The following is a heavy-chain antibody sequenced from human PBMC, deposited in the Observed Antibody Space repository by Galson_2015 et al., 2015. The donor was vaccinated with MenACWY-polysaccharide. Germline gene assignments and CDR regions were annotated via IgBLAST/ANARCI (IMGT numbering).Heavy chain of an antibody. CDR2: IKQDGSEK. Sequence: SLRLSCAASGFTFITYWMTWVRQAPGKGLEWVANIKQDGSEKYYIDSVKGRFTISRDNAKKSLYLQMSSLRAEDTAVYYCAREYRLQYDRSGHFDYWGQGALVTVSS. V-gene: IGHV3-7*01. CDR3: AREYRLQYDRSGHFDY. J-gene: IGHJ4*02. CDR1: GFTFITYW. D-gene: IGHD3-22*01.